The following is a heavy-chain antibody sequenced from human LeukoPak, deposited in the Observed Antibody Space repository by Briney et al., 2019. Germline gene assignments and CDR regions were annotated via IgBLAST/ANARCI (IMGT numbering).Heavy chain of an antibody. CDR1: GGSISSGSYY. D-gene: IGHD4-17*01. V-gene: IGHV4-61*02. Sequence: SQTLSLTCTVSGGSISSGSYYWSWIRQPAGTGLEWIGRIYTSGSTNYNPSLKSRVTISVDTSKNQFSLKLSSVTAADTAVYYCARVEVTTLYYYGMDVWGQGTTVTVSS. J-gene: IGHJ6*02. CDR2: IYTSGST. CDR3: ARVEVTTLYYYGMDV.